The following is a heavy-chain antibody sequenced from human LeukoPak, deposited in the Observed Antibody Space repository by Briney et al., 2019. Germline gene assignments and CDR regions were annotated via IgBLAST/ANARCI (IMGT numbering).Heavy chain of an antibody. Sequence: GGSLRLSCAASGFTVNNNYMIWVRQAPGKGLEWVSVIYDDETTYYADSVKGRFATSRDNSKNTLYLQMDSLRAEDTAVYYCARREINGYYLSWGQGTLVTVSS. V-gene: IGHV3-53*01. D-gene: IGHD3-22*01. CDR1: GFTVNNNY. CDR3: ARREINGYYLS. J-gene: IGHJ5*02. CDR2: IYDDETT.